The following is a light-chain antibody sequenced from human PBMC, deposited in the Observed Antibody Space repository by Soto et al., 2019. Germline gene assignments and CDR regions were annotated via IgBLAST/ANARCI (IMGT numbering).Light chain of an antibody. J-gene: IGKJ4*01. CDR1: QSVSSIY. CDR3: QQYGGSPLVT. CDR2: GAS. Sequence: EIVLTQSPGTLSLSPGERATLSCRASQSVSSIYLAWYQQKPGQAPRLLIYGASSRAPVIPDRFSGSGSGTDFTLTISGLEHEDFAVYYCQQYGGSPLVTFGGGTKVEIK. V-gene: IGKV3-20*01.